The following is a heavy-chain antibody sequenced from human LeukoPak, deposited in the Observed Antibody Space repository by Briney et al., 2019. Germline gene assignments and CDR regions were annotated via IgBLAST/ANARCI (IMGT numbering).Heavy chain of an antibody. V-gene: IGHV4-34*01. D-gene: IGHD3-22*01. CDR3: ARSFYDSRPIDY. Sequence: SETLSLTCAVYGGSFSGYYWSWIRQPPGKGLEWIGEINHSGSTNYNPSLKSRVTISVDTSKNQFSLKLSSVTAADTAVYYCARSFYDSRPIDYWGQGTLVTVSS. CDR1: GGSFSGYY. J-gene: IGHJ4*02. CDR2: INHSGST.